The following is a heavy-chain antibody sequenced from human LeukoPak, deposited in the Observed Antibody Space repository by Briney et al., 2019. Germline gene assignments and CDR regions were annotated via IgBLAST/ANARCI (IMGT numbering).Heavy chain of an antibody. V-gene: IGHV1-69*13. Sequence: ASVKVSCKASGGTFSSYAISWVRQAPGQGLEWMGGIIPIFGTANYAQKFQGRVTITADESTSTAYMELSSLRSEDTAIYYCARSVGSTTYYYPFDHWGQGTLVTVSS. CDR3: ARSVGSTTYYYPFDH. CDR2: IIPIFGTA. CDR1: GGTFSSYA. D-gene: IGHD2/OR15-2a*01. J-gene: IGHJ4*02.